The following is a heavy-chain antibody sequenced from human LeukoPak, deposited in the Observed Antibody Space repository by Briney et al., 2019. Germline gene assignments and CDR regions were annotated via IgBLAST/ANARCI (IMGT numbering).Heavy chain of an antibody. J-gene: IGHJ6*02. CDR1: GGTFSNYG. D-gene: IGHD2-21*02. Sequence: SVKVSCKASGGTFSNYGISWVRQAPGQGLEWMGGIIPIFGTANYAQKFQGGVTITADESTSTAYMELSSLRSEDTAVYYCARAVVVTALYYYGMDVWGQGTTVTVSS. CDR3: ARAVVVTALYYYGMDV. V-gene: IGHV1-69*13. CDR2: IIPIFGTA.